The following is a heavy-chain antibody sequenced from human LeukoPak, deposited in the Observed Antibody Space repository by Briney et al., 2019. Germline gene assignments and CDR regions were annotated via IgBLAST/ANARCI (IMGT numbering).Heavy chain of an antibody. D-gene: IGHD3-22*01. J-gene: IGHJ5*02. Sequence: PGGSLRLSCAASGFTFSSYNINWVRQAPGKGLEWVSSISSGGDYIYYADSVKGRFTISRDNAKNSLYLQMNSLRTEDTAVYYCSRGNGGYYPWGQGTLVTVSS. CDR2: ISSGGDYI. V-gene: IGHV3-21*06. CDR3: SRGNGGYYP. CDR1: GFTFSSYN.